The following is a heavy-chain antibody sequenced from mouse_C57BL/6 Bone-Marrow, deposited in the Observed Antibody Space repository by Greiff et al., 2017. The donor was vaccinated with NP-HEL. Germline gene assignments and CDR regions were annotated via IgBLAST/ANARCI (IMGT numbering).Heavy chain of an antibody. CDR3: ARRYYYGSSYAMDY. J-gene: IGHJ4*01. CDR1: GYTFTSYW. V-gene: IGHV1-64*01. Sequence: QVQLQQSGAELVKPGASVKLSCKASGYTFTSYWMHWVKQRPGQGLEWIGMIHPNSGSTNYNEKFKSKATLTVDKSSSTAYMQLSSLTSEDSAVYYCARRYYYGSSYAMDYWGQGTSVTVSS. CDR2: IHPNSGST. D-gene: IGHD1-1*01.